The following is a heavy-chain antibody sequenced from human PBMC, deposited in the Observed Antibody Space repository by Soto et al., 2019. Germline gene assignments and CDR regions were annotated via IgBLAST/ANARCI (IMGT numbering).Heavy chain of an antibody. Sequence: SETLSLTCAVYGGSFSGYYWSWIRQPPGKGLEWIGEINHNGSTNYNPSLKSRVTISVDTSKNQFSLKLSSVTAADTAVYYCARGRYGSGSYYSDYWGQGTLVTVSS. CDR1: GGSFSGYY. CDR3: ARGRYGSGSYYSDY. CDR2: INHNGST. J-gene: IGHJ4*02. V-gene: IGHV4-34*01. D-gene: IGHD3-10*01.